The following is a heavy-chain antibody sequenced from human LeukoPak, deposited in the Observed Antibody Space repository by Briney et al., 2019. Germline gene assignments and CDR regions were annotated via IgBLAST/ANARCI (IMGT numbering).Heavy chain of an antibody. CDR2: ISSSGSTI. CDR3: ARTYYDILTGYNPYFDY. J-gene: IGHJ4*02. Sequence: GGSLRLSCAASGFIFSDYYMSWIRQAPGNGLEWVSYISSSGSTIYYADSVKGRFTISRDNAKNSLYLQMNSLRAEDTAVYYCARTYYDILTGYNPYFDYWGQGILVTVSS. D-gene: IGHD3-9*01. V-gene: IGHV3-11*04. CDR1: GFIFSDYY.